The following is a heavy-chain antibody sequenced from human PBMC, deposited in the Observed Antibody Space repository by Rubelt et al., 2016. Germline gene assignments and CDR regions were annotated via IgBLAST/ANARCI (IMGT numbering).Heavy chain of an antibody. CDR2: ISYDGSNK. Sequence: GFTFSSYGMHWVRQAPGKGLEWVAVISYDGSNKYYADSVKGRFTISRDNSKNTLYLQMNSLRAEDTAVYYCARAAGIVVVPAAASYWGQGTLVTVSS. J-gene: IGHJ4*02. CDR1: GFTFSSYG. CDR3: ARAAGIVVVPAAASY. D-gene: IGHD2-2*01. V-gene: IGHV3-30*19.